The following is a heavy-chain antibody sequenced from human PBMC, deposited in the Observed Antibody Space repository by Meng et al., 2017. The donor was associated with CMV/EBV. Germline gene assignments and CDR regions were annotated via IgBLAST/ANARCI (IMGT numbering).Heavy chain of an antibody. Sequence: GSLRLSCAVYGGSFSGYYWSWIRQPPGKGLEWIGEINHSGSTNYNPSLKSRVTISVDTPKNQFSLKLSSVTAADTAVYYCARGYSSSSVRYSSGWYGSYYYYGMDVWGQGTTVTVSS. CDR1: GGSFSGYY. D-gene: IGHD6-19*01. J-gene: IGHJ6*02. CDR3: ARGYSSSSVRYSSGWYGSYYYYGMDV. CDR2: INHSGST. V-gene: IGHV4-34*01.